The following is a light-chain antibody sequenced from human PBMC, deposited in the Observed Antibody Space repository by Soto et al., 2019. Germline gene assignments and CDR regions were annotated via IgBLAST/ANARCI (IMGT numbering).Light chain of an antibody. CDR3: AAWDDSLNGVV. V-gene: IGLV1-44*01. Sequence: QSVLTQPPSASGTPGQRVTISCSGSSSNIGSNTVNWYQQLPGTAPTLLIYSNNQRPSGVPVRFSGSKSGTSASLAISGLQSEDEADYYCAAWDDSLNGVVFGGGTKLTVL. CDR2: SNN. CDR1: SSNIGSNT. J-gene: IGLJ2*01.